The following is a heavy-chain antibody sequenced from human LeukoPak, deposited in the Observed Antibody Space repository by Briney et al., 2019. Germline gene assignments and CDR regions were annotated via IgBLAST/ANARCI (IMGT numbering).Heavy chain of an antibody. J-gene: IGHJ4*02. CDR1: GFTFSSYG. CDR3: AKDLHLLAMVTALVDY. D-gene: IGHD5-18*01. Sequence: PGGSLRLSCAASGFTFSSYGMHWVRQAPGKGLEWVAVISYDGSNKYYADSVKGRFTISRDNSKNTLYLQMNSLRAEDTAVYYCAKDLHLLAMVTALVDYWGQGTLVTVSS. V-gene: IGHV3-30*18. CDR2: ISYDGSNK.